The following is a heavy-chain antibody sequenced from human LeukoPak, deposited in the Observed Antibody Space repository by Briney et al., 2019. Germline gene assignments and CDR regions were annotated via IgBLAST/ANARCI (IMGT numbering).Heavy chain of an antibody. V-gene: IGHV3-48*01. Sequence: PGGSLRLSCAASGFTFSSYSMNWVRQAPGKGLERVSYISSSSSTIYYADSVKGRFTISRDNAKNSLYLQMNSLRAEDTAVYYCARVEASGYDYGAFDYWGQGTLVTVSS. CDR3: ARVEASGYDYGAFDY. D-gene: IGHD5-12*01. J-gene: IGHJ4*02. CDR1: GFTFSSYS. CDR2: ISSSSSTI.